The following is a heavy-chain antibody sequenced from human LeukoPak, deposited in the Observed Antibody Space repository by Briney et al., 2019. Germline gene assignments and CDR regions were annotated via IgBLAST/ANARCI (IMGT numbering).Heavy chain of an antibody. V-gene: IGHV4-34*01. CDR1: GGSFSGYY. CDR2: INHSGST. Sequence: SETLSLTCAVYGGSFSGYYWSWIRQPPGKGLEWIGEINHSGSTNYNPSLKGRVTISVDTSKNQFSLKLSSVTAADTAVYYCARGRGYCSSTSCPPPGYWGQGTLVTVSS. CDR3: ARGRGYCSSTSCPPPGY. D-gene: IGHD2-2*01. J-gene: IGHJ4*02.